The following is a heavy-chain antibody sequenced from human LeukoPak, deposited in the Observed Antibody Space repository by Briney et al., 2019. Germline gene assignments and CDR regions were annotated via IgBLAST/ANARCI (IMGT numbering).Heavy chain of an antibody. CDR1: GFTVSNKY. CDR2: IYSSGST. D-gene: IGHD1-26*01. CDR3: ARSTVSGNYPSYFDY. Sequence: GGSLRLSCAASGFTVSNKYMSWVRQAPGKGLEWVSVIYSSGSTYYADSVKGRFTISRDNSKNTLCLQMNSLRAEDTAVYCARSTVSGNYPSYFDYWGQGTLVTVSS. J-gene: IGHJ4*02. V-gene: IGHV3-53*01.